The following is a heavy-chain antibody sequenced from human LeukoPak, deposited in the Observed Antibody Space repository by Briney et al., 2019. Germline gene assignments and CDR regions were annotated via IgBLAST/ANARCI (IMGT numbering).Heavy chain of an antibody. CDR3: ARENGLSHFDY. Sequence: GGSLRLSCAASGFTFSSYSMNWVRQAPGKRLEWVSSISSSSSYIYYADSVKGRFTISRDNAKNSLYLQMNSLRAEDTAVYYCARENGLSHFDYWGQGTLVTVSS. CDR2: ISSSSSYI. CDR1: GFTFSSYS. J-gene: IGHJ4*02. D-gene: IGHD2-2*01. V-gene: IGHV3-21*01.